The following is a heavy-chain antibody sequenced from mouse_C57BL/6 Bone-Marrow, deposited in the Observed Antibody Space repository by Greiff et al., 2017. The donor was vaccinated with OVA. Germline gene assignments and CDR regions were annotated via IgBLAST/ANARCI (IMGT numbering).Heavy chain of an antibody. CDR1: GYTFTSYW. CDR2: IYPGNSDT. Sequence: EVQLQQSGTVLARPGASVKMSCKTSGYTFTSYWMHWVKQRPGQGLEWIGAIYPGNSDTSYNQKFKGKAKLTADTSASTAYMELSSLTNEDSAVYYCTRDGYYDWFAYWGQGTLVTVSA. D-gene: IGHD2-3*01. J-gene: IGHJ3*01. V-gene: IGHV1-5*01. CDR3: TRDGYYDWFAY.